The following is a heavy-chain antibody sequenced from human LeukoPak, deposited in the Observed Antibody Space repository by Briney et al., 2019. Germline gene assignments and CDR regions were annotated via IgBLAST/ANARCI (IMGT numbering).Heavy chain of an antibody. CDR3: ARDWQYYFDY. J-gene: IGHJ4*02. CDR1: GFTFSSYA. Sequence: PGGSLRLSCAASGFTFSSYAMHWVRQAPGKGLEWVAAISYDGSNKYYADSVKGRFTISRDNSKNTLYLQMNSLRAEDTAVYYCARDWQYYFDYWGQGTLVTVSS. V-gene: IGHV3-30-3*01. CDR2: ISYDGSNK.